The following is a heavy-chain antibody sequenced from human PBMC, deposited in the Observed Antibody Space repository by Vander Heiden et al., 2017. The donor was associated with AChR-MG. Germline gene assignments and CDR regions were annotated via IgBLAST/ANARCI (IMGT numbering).Heavy chain of an antibody. CDR1: GYRFNSYW. J-gene: IGHJ3*02. V-gene: IGHV5-51*01. CDR2: IYPGDSDT. D-gene: IGHD1-26*01. Sequence: EVQLVQSGAEVKKPGESLKISWKGSGYRFNSYWIGWVRQMPGKGLEWMGIIYPGDSDTRYSPSVRGQVTISADKSITTAYLQWSSLKASDTAMYYCARGQLWELPDAFDIWGQGTMVTVSS. CDR3: ARGQLWELPDAFDI.